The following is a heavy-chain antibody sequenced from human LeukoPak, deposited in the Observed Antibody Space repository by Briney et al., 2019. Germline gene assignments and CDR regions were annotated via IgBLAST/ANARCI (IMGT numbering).Heavy chain of an antibody. Sequence: GASVKVSCKASGYTFTTYAMHWVRQAPGQRLEWMGWINAGNGNTKYSQKFQTRVTITRYTSASTAYMELSSLRSEDTAVYYCARDPIGSRWPYYFDYWGQGTLVTVSS. CDR3: ARDPIGSRWPYYFDY. V-gene: IGHV1-3*01. J-gene: IGHJ4*02. CDR2: INAGNGNT. CDR1: GYTFTTYA. D-gene: IGHD6-13*01.